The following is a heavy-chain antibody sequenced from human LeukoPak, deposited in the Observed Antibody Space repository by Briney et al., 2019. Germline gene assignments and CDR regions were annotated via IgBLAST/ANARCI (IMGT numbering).Heavy chain of an antibody. V-gene: IGHV3-7*01. CDR2: IKQDGSEK. CDR1: GFTFSSYW. J-gene: IGHJ1*01. CDR3: ARDSGTIVVVPAATTTVTPLEYFQH. D-gene: IGHD2-2*01. Sequence: GGSLRLSCAASGFTFSSYWMSWVRQAPGKGLEWVANIKQDGSEKYYVGSVKGRFTISRDNAKNSLYLQISSLRAEDTAVYYCARDSGTIVVVPAATTTVTPLEYFQHWGQGTLVTVSS.